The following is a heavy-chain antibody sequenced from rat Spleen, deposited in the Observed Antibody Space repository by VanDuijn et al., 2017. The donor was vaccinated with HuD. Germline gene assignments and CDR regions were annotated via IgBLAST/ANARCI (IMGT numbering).Heavy chain of an antibody. CDR1: GFTFSDYA. CDR2: ISTSSGT. Sequence: EVQLVESGGDLVQPGRSLKLSCVASGFTFSDYAMNWIRQAPGKGLEWVAYISTSSGTIYYADTVKGRFTISRDNAKNTLYLQVSSLRSEDTALYYCATSYYGYKRFAYWGQGTLVTVSS. J-gene: IGHJ3*01. V-gene: IGHV5-34*01. CDR3: ATSYYGYKRFAY. D-gene: IGHD1-9*01.